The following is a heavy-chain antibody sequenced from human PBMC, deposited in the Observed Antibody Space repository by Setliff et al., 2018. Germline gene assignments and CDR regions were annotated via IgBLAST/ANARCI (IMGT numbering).Heavy chain of an antibody. V-gene: IGHV3-48*01. CDR3: ARLALTGYDSSGYYYALEYYYYMDV. CDR2: ISTSSGTR. Sequence: GGSLRLSCAASGITFSIYSMNWVRQAPGKGPEWVSYISTSSGTRYYADSVKGRFTISRDNANQSLYLQMNSLRAEDTAVYYCARLALTGYDSSGYYYALEYYYYMDVWGKGTTVTVSS. J-gene: IGHJ6*03. D-gene: IGHD3-22*01. CDR1: GITFSIYS.